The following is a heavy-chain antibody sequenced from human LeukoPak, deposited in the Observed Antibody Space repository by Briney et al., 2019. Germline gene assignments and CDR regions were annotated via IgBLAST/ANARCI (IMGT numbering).Heavy chain of an antibody. CDR3: AKGRWVRGVPSYFDY. CDR2: ISGSGGST. CDR1: GFTFSTYW. D-gene: IGHD3-10*01. V-gene: IGHV3-23*01. Sequence: GGSLRLSCAASGFTFSTYWMSWVRQAPGKGLEWVSAISGSGGSTYYADSVKGRFTISRDNSKSTLYLQMNSLRAEDTAVYYCAKGRWVRGVPSYFDYWGQGTLVTVSS. J-gene: IGHJ4*02.